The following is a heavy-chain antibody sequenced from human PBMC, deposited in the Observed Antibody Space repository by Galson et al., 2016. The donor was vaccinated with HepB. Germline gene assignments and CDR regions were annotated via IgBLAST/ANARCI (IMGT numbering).Heavy chain of an antibody. J-gene: IGHJ6*02. CDR2: ITDSGRRA. CDR1: GFTFSSYA. CDR3: VKEGVTRWYAYGMDV. D-gene: IGHD6-13*01. V-gene: IGHV3-23*01. Sequence: SLRLSCAVSGFTFSSYAMSWVRQAPGKGLEWVSSITDSGRRAYYADSMRGRFTISRDDSKNTLYLQMNSLRADDTAIYYCVKEGVTRWYAYGMDVWGQGTTVTVS.